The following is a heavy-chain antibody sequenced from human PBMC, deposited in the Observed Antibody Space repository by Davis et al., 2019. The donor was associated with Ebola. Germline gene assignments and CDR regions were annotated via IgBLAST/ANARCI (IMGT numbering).Heavy chain of an antibody. CDR1: GFTFRGSS. D-gene: IGHD2-21*02. Sequence: PGGSLRLSCAASGFTFRGSSLNWVRRAPGKGLEWVSHICVGTGAIEYADSVKGRFTMSRDNAKNSLYLQMNSLRDEDTAVYYCARGRDYAFDIWGQGTTVTVSS. J-gene: IGHJ3*02. CDR3: ARGRDYAFDI. CDR2: ICVGTGAI. V-gene: IGHV3-48*02.